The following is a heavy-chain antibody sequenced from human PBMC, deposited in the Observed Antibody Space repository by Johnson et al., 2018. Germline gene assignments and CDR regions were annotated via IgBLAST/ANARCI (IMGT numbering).Heavy chain of an antibody. D-gene: IGHD5-12*01. J-gene: IGHJ3*02. V-gene: IGHV4-39*01. CDR1: GGSISSSSYY. CDR3: ARHVVATMRNAFDI. CDR2: IYYSGST. Sequence: QVQLQESGPGLVKPSETLSLTCTVSGGSISSSSYYWGWIRQPPGKGLEWIGSIYYSGSTYYTPSLKSRVTISVDTSKNQFSLKLSYVTAADTAVSYCARHVVATMRNAFDIWGQGTMVTVSS.